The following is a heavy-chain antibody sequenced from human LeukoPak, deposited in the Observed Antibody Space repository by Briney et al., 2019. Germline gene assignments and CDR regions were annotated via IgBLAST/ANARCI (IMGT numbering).Heavy chain of an antibody. CDR2: IYTSGST. CDR3: ARTYCGGDCRGYCHHYYMDV. CDR1: GGSISSYY. J-gene: IGHJ6*03. Sequence: SETLSLTCTVSGGSISSYYWSWIRQPAGKGLEWIGRIYTSGSTKYNPSLKSRVTISVDRSKNQFSLKLSSVTAADTAVYYCARTYCGGDCRGYCHHYYMDVWGKGTTVTISS. V-gene: IGHV4-4*07. D-gene: IGHD2-21*02.